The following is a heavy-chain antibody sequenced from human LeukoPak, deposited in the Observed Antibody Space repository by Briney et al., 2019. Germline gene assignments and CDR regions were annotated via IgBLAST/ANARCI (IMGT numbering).Heavy chain of an antibody. CDR3: ARAGVYDYALMAFDI. J-gene: IGHJ3*02. CDR2: INPNSGGT. D-gene: IGHD3-16*01. CDR1: GYTFTGYY. V-gene: IGHV1-2*02. Sequence: GASVKVSCKASGYTFTGYYMHWVRQAPGQGLEWMGWINPNSGGTNFAQKFQGRVTMTRDTSISTAYMELSRLRSDDTAVYYCARAGVYDYALMAFDIWGQGTMVTVSS.